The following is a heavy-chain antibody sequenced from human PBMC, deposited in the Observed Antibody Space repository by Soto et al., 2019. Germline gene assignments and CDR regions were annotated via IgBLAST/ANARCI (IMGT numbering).Heavy chain of an antibody. J-gene: IGHJ5*02. CDR2: IYATGTT. Sequence: HSETLSLTCTVSGASISGFCWSWIRKSAGKGLEWIGRIYATGTTDYNPSLKSRVMMSVDTSKKQFSLKLRSVTAADTAVYYCVRDGTKTLRDWFDPWGQGISVTVSS. V-gene: IGHV4-4*07. CDR1: GASISGFC. CDR3: VRDGTKTLRDWFDP. D-gene: IGHD1-1*01.